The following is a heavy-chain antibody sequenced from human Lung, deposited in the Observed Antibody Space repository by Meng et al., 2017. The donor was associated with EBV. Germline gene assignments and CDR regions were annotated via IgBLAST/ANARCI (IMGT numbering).Heavy chain of an antibody. Sequence: EVQLVESGGXLVKPGGSLRLSCADTGFTFSSYSMNWVRQAPGKGLEWVSSISRSSSNKYYADSVKGRFTISRDNAKNSLYLQMNSLRAEDTAVYYCAREFHSGFSDYWGQGTLVTVSS. D-gene: IGHD1-26*01. V-gene: IGHV3-21*01. CDR3: AREFHSGFSDY. CDR2: ISRSSSNK. CDR1: GFTFSSYS. J-gene: IGHJ4*02.